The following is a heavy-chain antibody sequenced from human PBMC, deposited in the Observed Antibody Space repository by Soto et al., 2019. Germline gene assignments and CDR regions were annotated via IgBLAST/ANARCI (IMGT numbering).Heavy chain of an antibody. J-gene: IGHJ6*03. CDR2: ISGSGGST. CDR1: GFTFSSYA. D-gene: IGHD3-3*01. V-gene: IGHV3-23*01. CDR3: AKGGYDFWSGYYYYYYDMDV. Sequence: EVQLLESGGGLVQPGGSLRLSCAASGFTFSSYAMSWVRQAPGKGLEWVSAISGSGGSTYYADSVKGRFTISRDNSKNTLYLQMNSLRAEDTAVYYCAKGGYDFWSGYYYYYYDMDVWGKGTTVTVSS.